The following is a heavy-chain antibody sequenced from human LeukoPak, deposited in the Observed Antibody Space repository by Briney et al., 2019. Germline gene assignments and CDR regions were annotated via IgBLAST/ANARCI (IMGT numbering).Heavy chain of an antibody. CDR3: AREYYYDSSGYYYRAGMDV. D-gene: IGHD3-22*01. CDR2: IYYSGST. J-gene: IGHJ6*02. CDR1: GGSISSYY. Sequence: PSETLSLTCTVSGGSISSYYWSWIRQPPGKGLEWIGYIYYSGSTNYNPSLKSRVTISVDTSQNQFSLKLSSVTAADTAVYYCAREYYYDSSGYYYRAGMDVWGQGTTVTVSS. V-gene: IGHV4-59*01.